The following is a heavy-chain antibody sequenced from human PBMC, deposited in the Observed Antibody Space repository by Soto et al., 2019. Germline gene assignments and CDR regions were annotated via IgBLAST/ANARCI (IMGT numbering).Heavy chain of an antibody. J-gene: IGHJ5*02. D-gene: IGHD3-22*01. V-gene: IGHV5-10-1*01. CDR3: ARHPWPWEDRSPVERLYCFDP. Sequence: GESLKISCKGSGYSFTSYWISWVRQMPGKGLEWMGRIDPSDSYTNYSPSFQGHVTISADKSISTAYLQWSSLKASDTAMYYCARHPWPWEDRSPVERLYCFDPWGEGTLVTVCS. CDR2: IDPSDSYT. CDR1: GYSFTSYW.